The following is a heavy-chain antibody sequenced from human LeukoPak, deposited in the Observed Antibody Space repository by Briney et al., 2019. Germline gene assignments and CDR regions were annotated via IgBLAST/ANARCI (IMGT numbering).Heavy chain of an antibody. D-gene: IGHD5-24*01. CDR1: GFTFSSYD. CDR2: IGTAGDT. V-gene: IGHV3-13*01. CDR3: ARGRDDAFDI. J-gene: IGHJ3*02. Sequence: GGSLRLSCAASGFTFSSYDMHWVRHATGKGLEWVSAIGTAGDTYYPGSVKGRFTISRENAKNSLCLQMNSLRAGDTAVYYCARGRDDAFDIWGQGTMVTVSS.